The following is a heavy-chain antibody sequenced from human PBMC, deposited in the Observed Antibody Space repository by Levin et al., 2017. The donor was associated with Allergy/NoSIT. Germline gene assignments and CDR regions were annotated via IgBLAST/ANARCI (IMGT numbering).Heavy chain of an antibody. CDR2: ITGGGFNT. V-gene: IGHV3-23*01. CDR1: GFTLTEYA. D-gene: IGHD1-1*01. CDR3: AKKQGGTSGFSFDV. Sequence: GGSLRLSCDASGFTLTEYAMSWVRQAPGKGLEWVSIITGGGFNTYYGDSVKGRFTVSRDISKNTLYLELNSLRAEDTAVYYCAKKQGGTSGFSFDVWGRGTMVTFSS. J-gene: IGHJ3*01.